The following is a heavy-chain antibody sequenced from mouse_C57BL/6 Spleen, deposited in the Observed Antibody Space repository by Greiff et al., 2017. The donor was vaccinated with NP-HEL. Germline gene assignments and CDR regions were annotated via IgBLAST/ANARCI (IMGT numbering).Heavy chain of an antibody. CDR3: ARVPHYYGSRTGGFAY. V-gene: IGHV5-17*01. J-gene: IGHJ3*01. CDR1: GFTFSDYG. Sequence: EVKVVESGGGLVKPGGSLKLSCAASGFTFSDYGMHWVRQAPEKGLEWVAYISSGSSTIYYADTVKGRFTISRDNAKNTLFLQMTSLRSEDTAMYYCARVPHYYGSRTGGFAYWGQGTLVTVSA. D-gene: IGHD1-1*01. CDR2: ISSGSSTI.